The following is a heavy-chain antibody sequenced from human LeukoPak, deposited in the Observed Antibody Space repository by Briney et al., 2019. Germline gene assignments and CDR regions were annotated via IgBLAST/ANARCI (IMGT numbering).Heavy chain of an antibody. D-gene: IGHD6-6*01. J-gene: IGHJ4*02. CDR2: IKQDGSEK. V-gene: IGHV3-7*01. CDR3: ARKSVASDY. CDR1: GFIFSNYW. Sequence: GGSLRLSCAASGFIFSNYWMSWVRQAPGKGLEWVADIKQDGSEKHYVDSVKGRFTISRDNAKNSLYLQMNSLRVEDTAVYYCARKSVASDYWGQGTLVTVSS.